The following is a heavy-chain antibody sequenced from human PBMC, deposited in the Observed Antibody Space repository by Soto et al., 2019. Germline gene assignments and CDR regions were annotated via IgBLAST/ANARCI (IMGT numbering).Heavy chain of an antibody. V-gene: IGHV3-23*01. CDR2: ISGSGGST. Sequence: EVQLLESGGGLVQPGGSLRLSCAASGFTFSSYAMSWVRQVPGKGLEWVSAISGSGGSTYYADSVKGRFTISRDNSKNTLYLQMNSLRAEDTAVYYCAKGSSGYSYYGMDVWGQGTTVTVSS. CDR1: GFTFSSYA. CDR3: AKGSSGYSYYGMDV. D-gene: IGHD3-22*01. J-gene: IGHJ6*02.